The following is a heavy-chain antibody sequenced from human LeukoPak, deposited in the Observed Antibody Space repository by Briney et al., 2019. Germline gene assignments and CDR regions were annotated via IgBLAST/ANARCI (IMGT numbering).Heavy chain of an antibody. Sequence: SGTLSLTYSVSGGSISSYYWSWIRQPPGKGLEWIGYIYNSGSTHYNPSLKSRVTISVDTSKNQFSLKLSSVTAADAAVYYCARDRRSGYYTGIRFDPWGQGTLVTVSS. CDR2: IYNSGST. V-gene: IGHV4-59*01. CDR3: ARDRRSGYYTGIRFDP. CDR1: GGSISSYY. J-gene: IGHJ5*02. D-gene: IGHD3-3*01.